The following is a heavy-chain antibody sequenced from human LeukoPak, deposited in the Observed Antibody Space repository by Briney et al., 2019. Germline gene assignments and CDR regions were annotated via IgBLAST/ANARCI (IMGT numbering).Heavy chain of an antibody. V-gene: IGHV4-38-2*02. CDR2: IYHTGSA. CDR1: GYSISAVSY. D-gene: IGHD5-12*01. CDR3: ARYSRAHPDYFFDY. Sequence: SETLSLTCTVSGYSISAVSYWGWFRQAPGKGLEWIANIYHTGSAYYNPSLKSRLTVSIDASKSQFSLGLASVTAADTAVYYCARYSRAHPDYFFDYWGQGTLVNVSS. J-gene: IGHJ4*02.